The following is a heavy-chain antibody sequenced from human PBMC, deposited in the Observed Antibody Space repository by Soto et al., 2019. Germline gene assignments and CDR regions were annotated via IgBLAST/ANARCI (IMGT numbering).Heavy chain of an antibody. V-gene: IGHV1-69*13. J-gene: IGHJ4*02. CDR3: ASQPYDILTGLPNDY. Sequence: SVKVSCKASGGTFSSYAISWVRQAPGQGLEWMGGIIPIFGTANYAQKFQGRVTITADESTSTAYMELSSLRSEDTAVYYCASQPYDILTGLPNDYWGQGTLVTVSS. CDR2: IIPIFGTA. CDR1: GGTFSSYA. D-gene: IGHD3-9*01.